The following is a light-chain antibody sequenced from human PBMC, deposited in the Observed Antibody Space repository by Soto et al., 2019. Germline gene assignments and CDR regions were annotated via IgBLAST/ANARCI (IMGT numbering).Light chain of an antibody. CDR3: CSYAGSSTYV. V-gene: IGLV2-23*02. CDR2: EVS. Sequence: QSALTQPASVSGSPGQSITISCTGTSSDVGGYKYVSWYQQHPGKAPKLMIYEVSKRPSGVSNRFSGSKSGNTASLTISGLQAEDEADYYCCSYAGSSTYVFGTGTKVTVL. J-gene: IGLJ1*01. CDR1: SSDVGGYKY.